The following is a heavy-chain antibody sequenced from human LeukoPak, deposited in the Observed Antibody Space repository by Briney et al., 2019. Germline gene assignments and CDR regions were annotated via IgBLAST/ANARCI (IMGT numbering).Heavy chain of an antibody. CDR2: INPSGGST. Sequence: ASVKVSCKASGYTFTSYYMHWVRQAPAQGLEWMGIINPSGGSTSYAQKFQSRVTMTRDMSTSTVYMELSSLRSEDTAVYYCARGVGYYDSSGYRRGAFDIWGQGTMVTVSS. V-gene: IGHV1-46*01. J-gene: IGHJ3*02. CDR3: ARGVGYYDSSGYRRGAFDI. CDR1: GYTFTSYY. D-gene: IGHD3-22*01.